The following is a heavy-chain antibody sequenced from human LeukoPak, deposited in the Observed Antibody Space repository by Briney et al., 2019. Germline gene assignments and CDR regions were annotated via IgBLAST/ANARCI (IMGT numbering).Heavy chain of an antibody. Sequence: ASVKVSCKVSGYTLTELSMHWVRQAPGKGLERMGGFDPEDGETIYAQKFQGRVTMTEDTSTDTAYMELSSLRSEDTAVYYCATATVLRFLEWLFDYWGQGTLVTVSS. V-gene: IGHV1-24*01. CDR1: GYTLTELS. CDR3: ATATVLRFLEWLFDY. CDR2: FDPEDGET. D-gene: IGHD3-3*01. J-gene: IGHJ4*02.